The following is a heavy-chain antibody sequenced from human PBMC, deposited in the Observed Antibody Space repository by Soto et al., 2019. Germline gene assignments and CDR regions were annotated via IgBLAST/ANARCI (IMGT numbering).Heavy chain of an antibody. CDR1: GFTFSGYA. CDR2: ISYDGAIE. D-gene: IGHD3-22*01. J-gene: IGHJ4*02. V-gene: IGHV3-30-3*01. Sequence: QVQLVESGGGVVQPGRSLRVSCAASGFTFSGYAMHWVRQAPGKGLEWVAIISYDGAIESYADSVKGRFTISRDNSKNTLFLLMNSLRPEDTAVYYCARDHYDTSGRYRIDSWGQGTLVTVSS. CDR3: ARDHYDTSGRYRIDS.